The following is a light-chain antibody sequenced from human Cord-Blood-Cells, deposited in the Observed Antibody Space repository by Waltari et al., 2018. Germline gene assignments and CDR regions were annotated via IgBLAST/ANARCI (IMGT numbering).Light chain of an antibody. CDR1: QTLLHSNGHNY. CDR3: MQALQTPPYT. CDR2: WGS. Sequence: DIVMTQSPLSLPVTPGEPASISSRSSQTLLHSNGHNYLAWYLQKPGQSPQLLIYWGSNRAAGVPDRFSGSGSGTDFTLKISRVEAEDVGVYYCMQALQTPPYTFGQGTKLEIK. J-gene: IGKJ2*01. V-gene: IGKV2-28*01.